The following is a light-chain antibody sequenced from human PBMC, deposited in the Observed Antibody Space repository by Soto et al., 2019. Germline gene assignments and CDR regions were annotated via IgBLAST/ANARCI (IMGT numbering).Light chain of an antibody. CDR3: QTWGTGTVV. J-gene: IGLJ2*01. V-gene: IGLV4-69*01. CDR1: SGHNSYA. CDR2: LNSDGSH. Sequence: QTVVTQSPSASASLGASVKLTCTLSSGHNSYAIAWHHQQPEKGPRYLMKLNSDGSHSKGDGIPGRFSGSSSGAERYLTISSLQSEDEADYYCQTWGTGTVVFGGGTKLTVL.